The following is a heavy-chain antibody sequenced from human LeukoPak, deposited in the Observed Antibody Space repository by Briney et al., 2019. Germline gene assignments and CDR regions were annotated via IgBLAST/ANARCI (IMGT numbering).Heavy chain of an antibody. Sequence: GGSLRLSCAASGFTFSSYSMNWVRQAPGKGLEWVSYISSSSSTIYYADSVKGRFTISRDNTKNSLFLHMSSLRAEDTAVYFCASSYFDNSLHAYDIWGQGTMVTVSS. CDR1: GFTFSSYS. CDR3: ASSYFDNSLHAYDI. J-gene: IGHJ3*02. CDR2: ISSSSSTI. V-gene: IGHV3-48*04. D-gene: IGHD3-22*01.